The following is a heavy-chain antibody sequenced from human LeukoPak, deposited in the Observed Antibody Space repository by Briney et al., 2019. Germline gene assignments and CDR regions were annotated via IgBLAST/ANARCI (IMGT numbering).Heavy chain of an antibody. Sequence: GGSLRLSCAASGFSFSRYYMSWVRQTPGKALEWVSYIPTSGISVQYADSVRGRFTASRDDAKNSLHLQMDSLRVEDTAVYYCTRAVGLGPGAHFDQWGQGALVIVSS. J-gene: IGHJ4*02. D-gene: IGHD1-26*01. CDR2: IPTSGISV. V-gene: IGHV3-11*01. CDR3: TRAVGLGPGAHFDQ. CDR1: GFSFSRYY.